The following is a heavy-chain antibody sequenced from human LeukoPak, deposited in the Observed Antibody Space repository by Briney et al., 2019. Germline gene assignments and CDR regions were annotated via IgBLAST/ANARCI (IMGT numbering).Heavy chain of an antibody. CDR2: MNPNSGNT. D-gene: IGHD3-22*01. CDR1: GYTFNSYD. V-gene: IGHV1-8*01. Sequence: ASVTVSCKASGYTFNSYDIIWVRQVTGQGLEWMGWMNPNSGNTGYAQEFQGRVTMTRNTSISTAYMELSSLRSEDTAVYYCARGDFFDSSAYEGYHKEFDLWGQGTLVTVSS. CDR3: ARGDFFDSSAYEGYHKEFDL. J-gene: IGHJ4*02.